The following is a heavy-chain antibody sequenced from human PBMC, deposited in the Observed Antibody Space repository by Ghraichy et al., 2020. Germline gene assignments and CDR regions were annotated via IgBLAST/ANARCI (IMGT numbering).Heavy chain of an antibody. CDR2: IYYSGST. V-gene: IGHV4-59*01. D-gene: IGHD3-3*01. CDR3: ARWYYDFWSGFLNHAFDI. CDR1: GGSISSYY. J-gene: IGHJ3*02. Sequence: SETLSLICTVSGGSISSYYWSWIRQPPGKGLEWIGYIYYSGSTNYNPSLKSRVTISVDTSKNQFSLKLSSVTAADTAVYYCARWYYDFWSGFLNHAFDIWGQGTMVTVSS.